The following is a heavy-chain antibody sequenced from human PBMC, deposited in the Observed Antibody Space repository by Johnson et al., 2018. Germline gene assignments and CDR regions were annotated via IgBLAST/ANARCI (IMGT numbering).Heavy chain of an antibody. V-gene: IGHV3-30*03. CDR3: ARDHVTMIVVVITDYYYYGMDV. J-gene: IGHJ6*02. CDR1: GFTFSSYG. D-gene: IGHD3-22*01. CDR2: ISYDGSNK. Sequence: QVQLVESGGGVVQPGRSLRLSCAASGFTFSSYGMHWVRQAPGKGLEWVAVISYDGSNKYYADSVKGRFTISRDNAKNSLYLQMNSLRDEDTAVYYFARDHVTMIVVVITDYYYYGMDVWGQGTTVTVSS.